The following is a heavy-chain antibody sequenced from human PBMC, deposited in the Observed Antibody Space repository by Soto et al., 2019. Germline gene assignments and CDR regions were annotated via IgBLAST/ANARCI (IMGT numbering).Heavy chain of an antibody. CDR2: IIPIFGTA. CDR1: GGTFSSYA. Sequence: SVKVSCKASGGTFSSYAISWVRQAPGQGLEWMGGIIPIFGTANYAQKFQGRVTITADESTSTAYMELSSLRSEDTAVYYCARGYSYGSNVDPWGQGTLVTVSS. V-gene: IGHV1-69*13. D-gene: IGHD5-18*01. J-gene: IGHJ5*02. CDR3: ARGYSYGSNVDP.